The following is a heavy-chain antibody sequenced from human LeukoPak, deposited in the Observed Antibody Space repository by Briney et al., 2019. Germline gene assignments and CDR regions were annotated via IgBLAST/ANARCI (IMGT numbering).Heavy chain of an antibody. J-gene: IGHJ6*03. CDR2: IRYDGSNK. CDR1: EFTFSTYG. D-gene: IGHD2-15*01. CDR3: ARVRRYCSGGNCYSGGLGYMDV. Sequence: GGSLRLSCAASEFTFSTYGMHWVRQAPGKGLEWVAFIRYDGSNKYYADSVKGRFTISRDNSKNTLYLQMNSLRAEDTAVYYCARVRRYCSGGNCYSGGLGYMDVWGKGTTVTISS. V-gene: IGHV3-30*02.